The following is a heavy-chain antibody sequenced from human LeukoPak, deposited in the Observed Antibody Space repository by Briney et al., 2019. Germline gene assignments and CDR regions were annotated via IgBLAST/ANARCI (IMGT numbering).Heavy chain of an antibody. CDR3: AKETGYSGYDYGDY. V-gene: IGHV3-23*01. D-gene: IGHD5-12*01. Sequence: PGGSLRLSCAASGFTFSSYAMSWVRQAPGKGLEWVSGISGSVGSTYYADSGKGRFTICRDNSKKTLYLQMNSLRAEDTAVYYCAKETGYSGYDYGDYWAQGTLVTVSS. J-gene: IGHJ4*02. CDR1: GFTFSSYA. CDR2: ISGSVGST.